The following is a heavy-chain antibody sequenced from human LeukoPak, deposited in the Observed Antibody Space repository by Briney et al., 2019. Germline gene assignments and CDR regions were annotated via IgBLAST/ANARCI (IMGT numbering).Heavy chain of an antibody. V-gene: IGHV3-30*02. CDR1: GFTFNAYG. Sequence: PGWSLRLSRAAPGFTFNAYGMHWVRQAPGKGLEWVAYIQYDGSNQQYADSVKGRFSISRDSSKNILYLQMNSLRAEDTAVYYCAKDRCSNGIGCYYYYMDVWGKGTTVTVSS. J-gene: IGHJ6*03. CDR3: AKDRCSNGIGCYYYYMDV. CDR2: IQYDGSNQ. D-gene: IGHD2-8*01.